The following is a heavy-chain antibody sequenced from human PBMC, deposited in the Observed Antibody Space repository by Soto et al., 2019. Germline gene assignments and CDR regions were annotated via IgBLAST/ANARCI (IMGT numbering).Heavy chain of an antibody. J-gene: IGHJ3*02. V-gene: IGHV4-61*01. CDR1: GGSVSSGSYY. CDR2: IYYSGST. Sequence: QVQLQESGPGLVKPSETLSLTCTVSGGSVSSGSYYWSWIRQPPGKGLEWIGYIYYSGSTNYNPSLKSRVTISVDTSKNQFSLKLSSVTAADTAVYYCARRAGSYILLEAFDIWGQGTMVTVSS. CDR3: ARRAGSYILLEAFDI. D-gene: IGHD3-10*01.